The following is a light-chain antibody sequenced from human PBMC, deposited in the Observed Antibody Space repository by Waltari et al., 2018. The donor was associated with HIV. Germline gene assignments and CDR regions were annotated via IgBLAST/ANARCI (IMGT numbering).Light chain of an antibody. J-gene: IGLJ2*01. V-gene: IGLV2-8*01. CDR3: SLYAGGSFVL. CDR2: EVN. Sequence: QSALTQPPSASGSPGQSVTISCTGTNSDVGGYNYVSWYQQHPGKAPKVIIYEVNKRPSGVPDRFSGSKSGNTASLTVSGLQAEDEADYYCSLYAGGSFVLFGGGTKLAVL. CDR1: NSDVGGYNY.